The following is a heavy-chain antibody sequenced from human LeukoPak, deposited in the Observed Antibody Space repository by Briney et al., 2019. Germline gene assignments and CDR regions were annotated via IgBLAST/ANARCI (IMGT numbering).Heavy chain of an antibody. D-gene: IGHD2-21*02. CDR2: INPSGGST. CDR3: ARDPDPFVAYCGGDCQMAPAP. J-gene: IGHJ4*02. V-gene: IGHV1-46*01. CDR1: GYTFTSYY. Sequence: ASVKVSCKASGYTFTSYYMHWVRQAPGQGLEWMGIINPSGGSTSYAQKFQGRVTMTRDTSTSTVYMELSSLGSEDTAVYYCARDPDPFVAYCGGDCQMAPAPWGQGTLVTVSS.